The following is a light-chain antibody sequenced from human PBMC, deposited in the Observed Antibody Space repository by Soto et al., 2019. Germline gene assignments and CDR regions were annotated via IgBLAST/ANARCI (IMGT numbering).Light chain of an antibody. CDR2: DAS. Sequence: DIQMTQSPSTLSASVGDRVTITCRASQSISSWLAWYQQKPGKAPKLLIYDASSLESGVPSRFSGSGSGTEFNRTISSLQPDDFATYYCQQYNSYSWTFGQGTKVEIK. V-gene: IGKV1-5*01. CDR1: QSISSW. CDR3: QQYNSYSWT. J-gene: IGKJ1*01.